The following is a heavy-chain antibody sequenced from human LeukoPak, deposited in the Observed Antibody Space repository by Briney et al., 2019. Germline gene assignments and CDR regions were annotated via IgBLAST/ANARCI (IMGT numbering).Heavy chain of an antibody. J-gene: IGHJ4*02. CDR2: IFHSGST. CDR3: ARTTNYFPYYFDS. CDR1: GGSISSSNW. D-gene: IGHD2/OR15-2a*01. Sequence: SGTLSLTCAVSGGSISSSNWWSWVRQPPGKGLEWIGEIFHSGSTTYNPSLKSRVTISVDKSKNQFSLKLSSVTAADTAVYYCARTTNYFPYYFDSWGQGTLVTVSS. V-gene: IGHV4-4*02.